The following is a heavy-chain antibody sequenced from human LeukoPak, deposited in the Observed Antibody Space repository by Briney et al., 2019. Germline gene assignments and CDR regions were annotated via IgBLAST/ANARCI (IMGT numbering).Heavy chain of an antibody. CDR2: IYRGDSDT. V-gene: IGHV5-51*01. Sequence: GAALQISCEGAGYSFTNYWIGGGRRMRGKGLEWMGIIYRGDSDTRYSPSFQGQVTISADKSISTAYLQWSSLKASDTAMYYCARPWGAGTFSAFDIWGQGTMVTVSS. CDR3: ARPWGAGTFSAFDI. CDR1: GYSFTNYW. J-gene: IGHJ3*02. D-gene: IGHD1-7*01.